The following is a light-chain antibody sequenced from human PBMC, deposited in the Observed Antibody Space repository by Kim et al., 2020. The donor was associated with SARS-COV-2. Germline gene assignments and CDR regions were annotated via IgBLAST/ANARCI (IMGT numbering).Light chain of an antibody. Sequence: EIVLTQSPDFQSGTLKEKVTITCRASQSIGSSLHWYQQKLGQSPRLLIKYASQSVSGVPSRFSGSGSGTDFTLTIDRLEGEDTATYYCHQSSDVPWTFGQGTKLEI. CDR2: YAS. CDR1: QSIGSS. J-gene: IGKJ1*01. CDR3: HQSSDVPWT. V-gene: IGKV6-21*01.